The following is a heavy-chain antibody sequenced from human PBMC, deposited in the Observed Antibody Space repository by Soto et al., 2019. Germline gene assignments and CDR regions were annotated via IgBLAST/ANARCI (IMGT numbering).Heavy chain of an antibody. J-gene: IGHJ1*01. V-gene: IGHV1-69*02. CDR3: ARGERCSGGSCYRAEYFQQ. CDR1: GGTFSSYT. CDR2: IIPILGIA. Sequence: SVKVSCKASGGTFSSYTISWVRQAPGQGLEWMGRIIPILGIANYAQKFQGRVTITADKSTSTAYMELSSLRSEDTAVYYCARGERCSGGSCYRAEYFQQWGQGTLVTVSS. D-gene: IGHD2-15*01.